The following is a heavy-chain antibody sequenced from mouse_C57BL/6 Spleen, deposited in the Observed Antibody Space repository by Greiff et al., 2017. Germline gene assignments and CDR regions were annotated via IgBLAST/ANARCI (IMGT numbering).Heavy chain of an antibody. CDR1: GYTFTDYE. J-gene: IGHJ2*01. CDR2: IDPETGGT. V-gene: IGHV1-15*01. Sequence: QVQLQQSGAELVRPGASVTLSCKASGYTFTDYEMHWVKQTPVHGLEWIGAIDPETGGTAYNQKFKGKAILTADKSSSTAYMELRSLTSEDSAVYYCTSRRYYFDYWGQGTTLTVSS. CDR3: TSRRYYFDY.